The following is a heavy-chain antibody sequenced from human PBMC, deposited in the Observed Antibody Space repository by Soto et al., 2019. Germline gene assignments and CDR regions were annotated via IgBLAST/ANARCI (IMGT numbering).Heavy chain of an antibody. V-gene: IGHV3-20*01. Sequence: GGSLRLSCAASGFTFDDYGMSWVRQAPGKGLEWVSGINWNGGSTGYADSVKGRFTISRDNAKNSLYLQMNSLRAEDTALYHCARLFDSNSWYWFDPWGQGTLVTVSS. CDR1: GFTFDDYG. CDR2: INWNGGST. CDR3: ARLFDSNSWYWFDP. J-gene: IGHJ5*02. D-gene: IGHD6-13*01.